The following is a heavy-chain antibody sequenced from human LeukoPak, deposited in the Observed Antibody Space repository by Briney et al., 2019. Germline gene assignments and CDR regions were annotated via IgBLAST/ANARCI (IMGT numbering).Heavy chain of an antibody. V-gene: IGHV3-48*03. CDR2: ISSSGSTI. J-gene: IGHJ4*02. Sequence: GGSLRLSCAASGFTFSSFDFNWVRQAPGRGLEWISYISSSGSTIYYADSVKGRFTISRDNAKNSLYLHMNSLRAEDTAVYYCARAGLSSGFDVWGQGTLVTVSS. CDR1: GFTFSSFD. CDR3: ARAGLSSGFDV. D-gene: IGHD6-19*01.